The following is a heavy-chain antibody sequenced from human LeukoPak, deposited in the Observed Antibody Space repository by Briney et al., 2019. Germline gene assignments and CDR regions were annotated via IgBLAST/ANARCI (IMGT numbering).Heavy chain of an antibody. J-gene: IGHJ4*02. CDR1: GLAFSAYK. D-gene: IGHD2-15*01. CDR2: ISTDGYTT. Sequence: GGSLRLSCAASGLAFSAYKMHWVRQAPRKGLVWVSRISTDGYTTDYADFVQGRFTASRDNTKNTWSLEMNSLRAEDTAVYYCVVGGSPGYWGQGTLVTVSS. V-gene: IGHV3-74*01. CDR3: VVGGSPGY.